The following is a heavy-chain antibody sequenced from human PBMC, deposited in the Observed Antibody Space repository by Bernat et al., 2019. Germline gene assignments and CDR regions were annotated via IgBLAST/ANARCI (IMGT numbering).Heavy chain of an antibody. Sequence: EVQLVETGRGLIQPGGSLRLSCAASGFTVSSNYMSWVRQAPGKGLEWVSVIYSGGSTYYADSVKGRFTISRDNSKNTLYLQMNSLRAEDTAVYYCARGGGYYYYYGMDVWGQGTTVTVSS. V-gene: IGHV3-53*02. J-gene: IGHJ6*02. D-gene: IGHD4-23*01. CDR3: ARGGGYYYYYGMDV. CDR1: GFTVSSNY. CDR2: IYSGGST.